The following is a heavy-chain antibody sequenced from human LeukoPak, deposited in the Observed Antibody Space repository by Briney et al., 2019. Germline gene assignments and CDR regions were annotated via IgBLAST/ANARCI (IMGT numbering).Heavy chain of an antibody. Sequence: ASVKVSCKASGYTFTGYGISWVRQAPGQGLEWMGWISAYNGNTNYAQKLQGRVTMTTDTSTSTAYMELRSLRSDDTAVYYCARDDYDILTGYPLDYWGQGTLVTVSS. CDR3: ARDDYDILTGYPLDY. CDR2: ISAYNGNT. CDR1: GYTFTGYG. J-gene: IGHJ4*02. D-gene: IGHD3-9*01. V-gene: IGHV1-18*01.